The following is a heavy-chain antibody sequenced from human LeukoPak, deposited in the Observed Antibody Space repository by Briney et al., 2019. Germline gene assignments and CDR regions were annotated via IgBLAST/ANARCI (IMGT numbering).Heavy chain of an antibody. CDR3: ARMVRGDTYYYYGMDV. D-gene: IGHD3-10*01. CDR1: GYTFTGYY. V-gene: IGHV1-2*02. J-gene: IGHJ6*02. Sequence: ASVKVSCKASGYTFTGYYMHWVRRAPGQGLEWMGWINPNSGGTNYAQKFQGRVTMTRDTSISTAYMELSRLRSDDTAVYYCARMVRGDTYYYYGMDVWGQGTTVTVSS. CDR2: INPNSGGT.